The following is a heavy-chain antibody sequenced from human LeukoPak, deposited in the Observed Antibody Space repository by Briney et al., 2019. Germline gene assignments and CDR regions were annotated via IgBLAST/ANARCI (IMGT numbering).Heavy chain of an antibody. CDR1: GFTFSSYW. CDR3: ARDSGSSGPKDYYYYGMDV. CDR2: IKQDGSEK. J-gene: IGHJ6*02. V-gene: IGHV3-7*01. Sequence: PGGSLRLSCAASGFTFSSYWMSWVRQAPGKGLEWVTNIKQDGSEKYYVDSVKGRFTISRDNAKNSLYLQMDSLRAEDTAVYYCARDSGSSGPKDYYYYGMDVWGQGTTVTVSS. D-gene: IGHD6-19*01.